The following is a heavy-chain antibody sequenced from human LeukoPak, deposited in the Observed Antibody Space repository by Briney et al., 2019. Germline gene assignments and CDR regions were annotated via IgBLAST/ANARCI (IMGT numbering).Heavy chain of an antibody. D-gene: IGHD2-21*02. V-gene: IGHV4-31*03. Sequence: PSETLSLTCTVSGGSISSGGYYGSWIRQHPGKGLEWIGYIYYSGSTYYNPSLKSRVTISVDTSKNQFSLKLSSVTAADTAVYYCARGVVVTAIRDAFDIWGQGTMVTVSS. J-gene: IGHJ3*02. CDR1: GGSISSGGYY. CDR2: IYYSGST. CDR3: ARGVVVTAIRDAFDI.